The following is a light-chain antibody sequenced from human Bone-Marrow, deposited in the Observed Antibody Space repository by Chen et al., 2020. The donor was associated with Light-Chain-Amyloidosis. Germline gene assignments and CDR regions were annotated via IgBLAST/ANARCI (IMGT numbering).Light chain of an antibody. CDR1: SSNIGMNY. J-gene: IGLJ1*01. V-gene: IGLV1-47*01. CDR2: WNN. Sequence: SVLTQPTPPSGPPGPRAANPCSEASSNIGMNYVYWYQHFPEATANLIIHWNNQRPSGCHDRFSATKSGTSAFLASSGLRSEDEADYYCAAWDRSLSGYVFGAGTKVIVL. CDR3: AAWDRSLSGYV.